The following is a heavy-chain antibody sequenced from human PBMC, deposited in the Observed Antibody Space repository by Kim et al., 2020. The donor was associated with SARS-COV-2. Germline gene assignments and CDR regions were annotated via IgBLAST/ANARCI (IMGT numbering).Heavy chain of an antibody. Sequence: GGSLRLSCAASGFTFSSYDMNWFRQAPGKGLEWVSYISTSGSTIYYADSVKGRFTISRDNAKNSLYLQMNSLRAEDTAVYYCARAYSPASSITCCPPAYWGQGTLVTVSS. J-gene: IGHJ4*02. CDR1: GFTFSSYD. CDR2: ISTSGSTI. D-gene: IGHD2-2*01. CDR3: ARAYSPASSITCCPPAY. V-gene: IGHV3-48*03.